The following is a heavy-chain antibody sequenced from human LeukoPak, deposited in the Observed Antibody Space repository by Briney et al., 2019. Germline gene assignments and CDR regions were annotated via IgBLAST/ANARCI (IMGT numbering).Heavy chain of an antibody. Sequence: TSETLSLTCAVFGGSFSGYYWNWIRQPPGKGLEWIGQINPSRNTNYNPSLKSRVTISVDKSKNQFSLTPRSVTPPTPAGDSFGRVQGYGDDYSCGQGTLVTVS. V-gene: IGHV4-34*01. CDR3: GRVQGYGDDYS. D-gene: IGHD4-17*01. CDR2: INPSRNT. CDR1: GGSFSGYY. J-gene: IGHJ4*02.